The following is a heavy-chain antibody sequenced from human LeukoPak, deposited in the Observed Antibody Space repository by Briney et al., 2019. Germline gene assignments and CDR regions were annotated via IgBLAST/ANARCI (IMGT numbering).Heavy chain of an antibody. V-gene: IGHV1-46*01. J-gene: IGHJ4*02. D-gene: IGHD1-26*01. CDR2: INPSGGST. CDR3: ARAEVGATGVDY. Sequence: ASVTVSCTASGYTSTSYYMHWVRQAPGQGLEWMGIINPSGGSTSYAQKFQGRVTMTRDTSTSTVYMELSSLRSEGTAVYYCARAEVGATGVDYWGQGTLVTVSS. CDR1: GYTSTSYY.